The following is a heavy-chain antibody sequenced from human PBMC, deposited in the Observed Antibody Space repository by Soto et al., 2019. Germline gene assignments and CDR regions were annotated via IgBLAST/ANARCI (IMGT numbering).Heavy chain of an antibody. CDR3: ARGGGYSYYYYGMDV. CDR1: GGSFSGYY. Sequence: QVQLQQWGAGLLKPSETLSLTCAVYGGSFSGYYWSWIRQPPGKGLEWIGEINHSGSTNYNPSLKSRVTISVDRSKNQFSLKLSSVTAADTAVYYCARGGGYSYYYYGMDVWGQGTTVTVSS. CDR2: INHSGST. J-gene: IGHJ6*02. V-gene: IGHV4-34*01.